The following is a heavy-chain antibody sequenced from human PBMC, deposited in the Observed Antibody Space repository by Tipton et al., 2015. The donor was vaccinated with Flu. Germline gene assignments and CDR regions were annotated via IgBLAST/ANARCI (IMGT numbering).Heavy chain of an antibody. V-gene: IGHV3-30*18. Sequence: SLRLSCAASGFTFSSYGMHWVRQAPGKGLEWVAVISYDGSNKYYADSVKGRFTISRDNSKNTLYLQMNSLRAEDTAVYYCAKDGLEGSSNSYYYYFGMDDWGQGTTVAVPS. J-gene: IGHJ6*02. CDR3: AKDGLEGSSNSYYYYFGMDD. D-gene: IGHD6-6*01. CDR2: ISYDGSNK. CDR1: GFTFSSYG.